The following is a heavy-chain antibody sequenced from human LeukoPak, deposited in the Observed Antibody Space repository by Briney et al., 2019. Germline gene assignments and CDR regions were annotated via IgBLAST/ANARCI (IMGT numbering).Heavy chain of an antibody. J-gene: IGHJ3*02. Sequence: VASVKVSCKASGYTFTSYGISWVRQAPGQGLEWMGWISAYNGNTNYAQKLQGRVTMTTDTSTSTAYMELRSLRSDDTAVYYCASTDYYYGSGSLPDAFDIWGQGTMVTVSS. CDR3: ASTDYYYGSGSLPDAFDI. CDR1: GYTFTSYG. V-gene: IGHV1-18*01. D-gene: IGHD3-10*01. CDR2: ISAYNGNT.